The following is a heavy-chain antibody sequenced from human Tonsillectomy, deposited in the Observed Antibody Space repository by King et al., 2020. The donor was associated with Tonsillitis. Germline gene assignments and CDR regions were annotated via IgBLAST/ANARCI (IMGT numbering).Heavy chain of an antibody. J-gene: IGHJ5*02. D-gene: IGHD3-10*01. Sequence: VQLVESGGGLVQPGGSLRLSCAASGFTFSSCSMNWVRQAPGKGLEWVSYISSSSSTIYYTDSVKGRFTISRDSAKNSLYLQMNSLRVEDTAVYYCARDYYGSGSTPRAFDPWGQGTLVTVSS. V-gene: IGHV3-48*01. CDR2: ISSSSSTI. CDR1: GFTFSSCS. CDR3: ARDYYGSGSTPRAFDP.